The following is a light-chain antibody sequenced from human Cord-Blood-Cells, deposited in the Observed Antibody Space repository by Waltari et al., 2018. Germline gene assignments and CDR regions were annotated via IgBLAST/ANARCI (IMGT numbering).Light chain of an antibody. CDR3: QSYDSSLSGSV. V-gene: IGLV1-40*01. CDR2: GNS. Sequence: QSVLTPPPSVSGAPGQRVTISCTGSSSNIGAGSDFHWYQQLPGTAPKLLIYGNSNRPSGVPDRFSGSKSGTSASLAITGLQAEDEADYYCQSYDSSLSGSVFGGGTKLTVL. CDR1: SSNIGAGSD. J-gene: IGLJ3*02.